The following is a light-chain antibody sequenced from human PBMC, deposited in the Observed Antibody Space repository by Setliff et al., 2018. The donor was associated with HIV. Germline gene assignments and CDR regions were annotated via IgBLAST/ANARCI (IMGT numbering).Light chain of an antibody. CDR1: SNDIGGYKY. V-gene: IGLV2-23*02. CDR3: CSYAGSSTPYV. CDR2: EVS. J-gene: IGLJ1*01. Sequence: QSVLAQPASVSGSPGQSITISCTGTSNDIGGYKYVSWYQQHPGKAPKLMIYEVSKRPSGVSNRFSGSKSGNTASLTISGLQAEDEADYYCCSYAGSSTPYVFGSGTKVTVL.